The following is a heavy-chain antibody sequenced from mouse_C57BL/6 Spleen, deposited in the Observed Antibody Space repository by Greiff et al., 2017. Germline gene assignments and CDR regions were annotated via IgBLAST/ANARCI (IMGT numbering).Heavy chain of an antibody. CDR1: GFTFTDYY. CDR2: IRNKANGYTT. J-gene: IGHJ3*01. V-gene: IGHV7-3*01. D-gene: IGHD3-3*01. CDR3: ARYEGWVSFAY. Sequence: EVKVVESGGGLVQPGGSLSLSCAASGFTFTDYYMSWVRQPPGKALEWLGFIRNKANGYTTEYSASVKGRFTISRDNSQSILYLQMNALRAEDSATYYCARYEGWVSFAYWGQGTLVTVSA.